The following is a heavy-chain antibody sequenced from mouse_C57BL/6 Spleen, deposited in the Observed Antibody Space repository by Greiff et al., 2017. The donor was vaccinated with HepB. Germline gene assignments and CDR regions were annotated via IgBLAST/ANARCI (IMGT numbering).Heavy chain of an antibody. J-gene: IGHJ2*01. V-gene: IGHV1-18*01. CDR2: INPNNGGT. Sequence: EVKLMESGPELVKPGASVKIPCKASGYTFTDYNMDWVKQSHGKSLEWIGDINPNNGGTIYNQKFKGKATLTVDKSSSTAYMELRSLTSEDTAVYYCARLAWYYFDYWGQGTTLTVSS. D-gene: IGHD6-1*01. CDR1: GYTFTDYN. CDR3: ARLAWYYFDY.